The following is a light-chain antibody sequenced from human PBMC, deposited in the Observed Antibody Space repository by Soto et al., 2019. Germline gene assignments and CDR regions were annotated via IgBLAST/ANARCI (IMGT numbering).Light chain of an antibody. CDR3: CSYTSSRTYV. J-gene: IGLJ1*01. Sequence: QSVLTQPASVSGSPGQSITISCTGTSSDVGAYIYVSWYQHHPGKAPKVMIYEVTNRPSGVSDRFSGSKSGNTASLTISGLQAEDEADYYCCSYTSSRTYVFGTGIKLTVL. CDR2: EVT. V-gene: IGLV2-14*01. CDR1: SSDVGAYIY.